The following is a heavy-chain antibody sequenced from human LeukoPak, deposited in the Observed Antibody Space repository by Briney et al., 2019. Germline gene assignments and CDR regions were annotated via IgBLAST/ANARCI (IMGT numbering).Heavy chain of an antibody. D-gene: IGHD1-1*01. CDR3: AKGLKTTVGPYMGYHYFMDV. CDR1: GFTFSKFA. Sequence: GGSLRLSCAASGFTFSKFALSWVRQAPGKGLEWVSTINDRGTGTYYADSVKGWFTISRDNSKNTLSLQMNSLRAEDTAVYYCAKGLKTTVGPYMGYHYFMDVWGKGTTVTVSS. CDR2: INDRGTGT. V-gene: IGHV3-23*01. J-gene: IGHJ6*03.